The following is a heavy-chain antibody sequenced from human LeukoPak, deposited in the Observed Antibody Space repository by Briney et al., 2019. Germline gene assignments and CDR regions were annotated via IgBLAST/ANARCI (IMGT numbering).Heavy chain of an antibody. Sequence: PGGSLRLSCAASGFTFSSYWMSWVRQAPGKGLEWVANIKQDGSKKYYVDSVKGRFTISRDNAKNSLYLQMNSLRAEDTAVYYCARQDVGATAPFDYWGQGTLVTVSS. D-gene: IGHD1-26*01. V-gene: IGHV3-7*01. J-gene: IGHJ4*02. CDR3: ARQDVGATAPFDY. CDR2: IKQDGSKK. CDR1: GFTFSSYW.